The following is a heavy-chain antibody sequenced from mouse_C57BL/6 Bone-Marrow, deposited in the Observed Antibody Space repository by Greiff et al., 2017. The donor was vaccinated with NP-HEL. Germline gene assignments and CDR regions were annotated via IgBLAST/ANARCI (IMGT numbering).Heavy chain of an antibody. Sequence: LKESGPGILQSSQTLSLTCSFSGFSLSTSGMGVSWIRQPSGKGLEWLAHIYWDDDKRYNPSLKSRLTISKDTSRNQVFLKITSVDTADTATYYCSRKGYYYGSFYFDYWGQGTTLTVSS. D-gene: IGHD1-1*01. V-gene: IGHV8-12*01. CDR1: GFSLSTSGMG. CDR3: SRKGYYYGSFYFDY. CDR2: IYWDDDK. J-gene: IGHJ2*01.